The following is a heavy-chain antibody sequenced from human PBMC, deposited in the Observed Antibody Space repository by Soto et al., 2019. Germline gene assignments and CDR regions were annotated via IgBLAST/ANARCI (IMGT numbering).Heavy chain of an antibody. CDR2: IIPISDTT. CDR1: GGTFSSYA. CDR3: ARSQGSSTSLEIYYYYYYGMDV. V-gene: IGHV1-69*01. Sequence: QVQLVQSGAEVKKPGSSVKVSCKASGGTFSSYAISWVRQAPGQGLEWMGGIIPISDTTNYAQKFQGRVTITADESTSTAYRELSSLRSEDTAVYYCARSQGSSTSLEIYYYYYYGMDVWGQGTTVTVCS. D-gene: IGHD2-2*01. J-gene: IGHJ6*02.